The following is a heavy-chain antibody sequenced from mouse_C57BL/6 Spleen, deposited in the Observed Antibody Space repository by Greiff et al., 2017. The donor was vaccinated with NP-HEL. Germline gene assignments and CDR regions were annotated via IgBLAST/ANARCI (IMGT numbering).Heavy chain of an antibody. Sequence: EVQLQQSGPELVKPGASVKMSCKASGYTFTDYNMHWVKQSHGKSLEWIGYINPNNGGTSYNQKFKGKATLTVNKSSSTAYMELRSLTSEDSAVYYCARNPITTVVDWYIDVWGTGTTVTVSS. CDR3: ARNPITTVVDWYIDV. CDR2: INPNNGGT. D-gene: IGHD1-1*01. V-gene: IGHV1-22*01. CDR1: GYTFTDYN. J-gene: IGHJ1*03.